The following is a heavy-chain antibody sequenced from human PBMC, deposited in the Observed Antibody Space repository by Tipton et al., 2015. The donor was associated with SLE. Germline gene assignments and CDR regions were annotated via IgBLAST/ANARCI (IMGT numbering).Heavy chain of an antibody. J-gene: IGHJ3*02. D-gene: IGHD2-21*01. Sequence: GSLRLSCAASGFTFSSYGMHWVRQAPGKGLEWVAFIRYDGSNKYYADSVKGRFTISRDNSKNTLYLQMNSLRAEDMALYYCAKDIWAYCGGDCYPDAFDIWGQGTMVTVSS. V-gene: IGHV3-30*02. CDR2: IRYDGSNK. CDR3: AKDIWAYCGGDCYPDAFDI. CDR1: GFTFSSYG.